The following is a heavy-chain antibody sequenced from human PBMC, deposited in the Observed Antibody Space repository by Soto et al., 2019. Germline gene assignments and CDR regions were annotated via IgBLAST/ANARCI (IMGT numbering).Heavy chain of an antibody. CDR3: AGENDDFGRAFDY. J-gene: IGHJ4*02. CDR1: GVSISSGGYS. V-gene: IGHV4-30-2*01. D-gene: IGHD3-3*01. CDR2: MYHSGST. Sequence: SETLSLTCAVSGVSISSGGYSWSWIRQPPGKGLEWIGYMYHSGSTYYNPSLKSRVTISVDRSKNQFSLNLSSVTAADTAMYYCAGENDDFGRAFDYWGQGTVVTVSS.